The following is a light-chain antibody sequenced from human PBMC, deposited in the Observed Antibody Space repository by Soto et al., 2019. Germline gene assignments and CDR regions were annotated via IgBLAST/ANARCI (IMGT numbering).Light chain of an antibody. CDR2: GAS. J-gene: IGKJ5*01. CDR1: QTISNRL. V-gene: IGKV3D-20*02. CDR3: QQRSNWPIT. Sequence: EIVLTQSPGTLSLSPGERATLSCRASQTISNRLLAWYQQKPGQSPRLLIYGASTRATGIPARFSGSGSGTEFTLTISSLEPEDFALYYCQQRSNWPITFGQGTRLEI.